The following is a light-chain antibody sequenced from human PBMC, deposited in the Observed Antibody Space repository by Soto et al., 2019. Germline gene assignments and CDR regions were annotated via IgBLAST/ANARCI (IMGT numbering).Light chain of an antibody. Sequence: IQLTHSPSSLSASVGDRVTITCRASPAIASFLAWYQQKPGTAPKLLIYGASTLQSGVPSRFSGSRSGTDYTLTIASLQPEDFATYYCQQLHGSPWTFGQGTKVEIK. CDR2: GAS. J-gene: IGKJ1*01. CDR3: QQLHGSPWT. V-gene: IGKV1-9*01. CDR1: PAIASF.